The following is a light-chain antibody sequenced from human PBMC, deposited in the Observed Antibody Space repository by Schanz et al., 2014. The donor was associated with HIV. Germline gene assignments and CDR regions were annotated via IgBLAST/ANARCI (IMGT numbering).Light chain of an antibody. J-gene: IGLJ1*01. V-gene: IGLV2-8*01. CDR3: SSFSTSDTPI. CDR1: SSDVGGYNY. CDR2: EVS. Sequence: QSALTQPPSASGSPGQSVTISCTGTSSDVGGYNYVSWYQQHPGKAPKLMIYEVSERPSGVPDRFSGSKSGNTASLTVSGLQAEDEADYYCSSFSTSDTPIFGTGTKLTVL.